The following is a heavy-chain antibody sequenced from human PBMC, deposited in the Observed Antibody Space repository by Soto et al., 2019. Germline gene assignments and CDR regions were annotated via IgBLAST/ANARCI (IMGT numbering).Heavy chain of an antibody. J-gene: IGHJ4*02. Sequence: PSETLSLTCTVSGDSVSHNHWGWILQSPWKGLEWIGYTYENGRTNYNPSFPSRVTISPDTSRNQFSLNLTSVTAADTAVYYWTRLLYGDHFDYWGQGTLVTAPQ. CDR3: TRLLYGDHFDY. V-gene: IGHV4-59*02. D-gene: IGHD2-21*01. CDR2: TYENGRT. CDR1: GDSVSHNH.